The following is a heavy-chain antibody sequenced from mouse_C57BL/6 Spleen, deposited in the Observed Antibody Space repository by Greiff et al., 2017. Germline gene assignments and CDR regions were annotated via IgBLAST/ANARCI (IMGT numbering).Heavy chain of an antibody. CDR1: GYTFTEYT. Sequence: VHLVESGAELVKPGASVKLSCKASGYTFTEYTIHWVKQRSGQGLEWIGWFYPGSGSIKYNEKFKDKATLTVDKSSSTVYMELSRLTSEDSAVYFCARHHGGIYYDYDDYFDYWGQGTTLTVSS. CDR2: FYPGSGSI. D-gene: IGHD2-4*01. J-gene: IGHJ2*01. V-gene: IGHV1-62-2*01. CDR3: ARHHGGIYYDYDDYFDY.